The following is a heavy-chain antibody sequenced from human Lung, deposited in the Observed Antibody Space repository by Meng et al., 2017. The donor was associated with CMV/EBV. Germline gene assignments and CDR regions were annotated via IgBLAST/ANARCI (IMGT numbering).Heavy chain of an antibody. J-gene: IGHJ4*02. CDR2: IYTNTGGA. Sequence: ASVKVSXKASGYTFTGYYILWVRQAPGPGLEWMGCIYTNTGGAKYAQKFQGRVTMTRDTSISTAYMELSRLRSDDKAVYYCARMIAVAGKDHLDVWGQGTXVTVSS. D-gene: IGHD6-19*01. V-gene: IGHV1-2*02. CDR1: GYTFTGYY. CDR3: ARMIAVAGKDHLDV.